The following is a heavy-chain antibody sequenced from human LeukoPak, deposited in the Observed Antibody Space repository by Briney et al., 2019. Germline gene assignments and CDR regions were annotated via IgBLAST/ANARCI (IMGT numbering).Heavy chain of an antibody. D-gene: IGHD5-12*01. CDR1: GNSISSGDYY. V-gene: IGHV4-61*02. Sequence: PSETLSLTCTVSGNSISSGDYYWSWIRQPAGKGLEWIGRIYTSGSTTYNPSLKSRVTISGDTSENQFSLKLTSVTAADTAVYYCAREWPRDAFDIWGQGTMVTVSS. CDR2: IYTSGST. CDR3: AREWPRDAFDI. J-gene: IGHJ3*02.